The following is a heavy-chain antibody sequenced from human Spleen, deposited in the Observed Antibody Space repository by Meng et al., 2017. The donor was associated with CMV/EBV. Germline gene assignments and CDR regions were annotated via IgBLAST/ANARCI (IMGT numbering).Heavy chain of an antibody. J-gene: IGHJ5*02. CDR3: ARARRGIWFDP. CDR1: GGFISSGDYC. V-gene: IGHV4-30-4*08. D-gene: IGHD3-16*01. CDR2: IYYSGST. Sequence: QLQGSGPGLVQPSQTLATTCTVSGGFISSGDYCCSWRRQPPGKGREWIGYIYYSGSTYYTPYLKRRITISGDSTKNQFPLMLSSVTAADTAEYYCARARRGIWFDPWGQGTLVTVSS.